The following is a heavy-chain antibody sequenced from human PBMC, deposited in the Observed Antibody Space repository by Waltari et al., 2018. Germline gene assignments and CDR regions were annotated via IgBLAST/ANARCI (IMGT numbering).Heavy chain of an antibody. V-gene: IGHV3-33*01. CDR2: IWSDGSNI. Sequence: QVQLVESGGGVVQPGRSLRLSCAASGFSFSTYGMHWFRQAPGKGVVWVADIWSDGSNIHYADSVKGRFIISRDNSKSTLSLQMNSLRAEDTAVYYCVRGRGSSDYWGQGTLVSVSS. J-gene: IGHJ4*02. D-gene: IGHD2-15*01. CDR1: GFSFSTYG. CDR3: VRGRGSSDY.